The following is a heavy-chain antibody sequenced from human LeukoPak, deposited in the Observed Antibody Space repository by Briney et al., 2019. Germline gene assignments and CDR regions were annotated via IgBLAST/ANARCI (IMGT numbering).Heavy chain of an antibody. D-gene: IGHD3-3*01. CDR3: ARDARITIFGVVIISPFDY. CDR1: GFTFDDYG. Sequence: GGSLRLSCAASGFTFDDYGMSWVRQAPGKGLEWVSGINWNGGSTGYADSVKGRFTISRDNAKNSLYLQTNSLRAEDTALYYCARDARITIFGVVIISPFDYWGQGTLVTVSS. J-gene: IGHJ4*02. V-gene: IGHV3-20*04. CDR2: INWNGGST.